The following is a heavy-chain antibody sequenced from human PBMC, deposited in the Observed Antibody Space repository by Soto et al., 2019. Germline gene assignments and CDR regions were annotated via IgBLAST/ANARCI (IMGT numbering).Heavy chain of an antibody. V-gene: IGHV4-59*12. CDR1: GGSFSSYY. CDR2: IYYSGST. J-gene: IGHJ4*02. D-gene: IGHD3-10*01. Sequence: PSETLSLTCTVSGGSFSSYYWSWVRQPPGKGLEWVGYIYYSGSTYYNPSLKSRVTISVDTSKNQFSLKLSSVTAADTAVYYCARDGSGRLAIDYWGQGTLVTVSS. CDR3: ARDGSGRLAIDY.